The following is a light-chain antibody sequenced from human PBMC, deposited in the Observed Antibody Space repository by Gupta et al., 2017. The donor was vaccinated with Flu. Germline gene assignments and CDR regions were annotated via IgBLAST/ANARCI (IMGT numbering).Light chain of an antibody. V-gene: IGLV3-9*01. Sequence: QTAEIECGGKNSATKYVYWYQQKPGQAPVLIMYRKKIRPSGVHERFSGSKSENTAALTVNGVQAGDEADYYCSAYDSFNASVFGAGTEVTVL. CDR1: NSATKY. CDR3: SAYDSFNASV. CDR2: RKK. J-gene: IGLJ1*01.